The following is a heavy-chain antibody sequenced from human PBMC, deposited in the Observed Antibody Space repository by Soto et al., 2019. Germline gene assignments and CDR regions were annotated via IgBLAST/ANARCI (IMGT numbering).Heavy chain of an antibody. V-gene: IGHV4-34*01. CDR3: ARLRWEQPWVFDY. J-gene: IGHJ4*02. CDR1: GGSFSGYY. Sequence: SETLSLTCAVYGGSFSGYYWSWIHQPPVKGLEWIGEINHSGGTNYNPSLKSRVTISVDTSKNQFSLKLSSVTAADTAVFYCARLRWEQPWVFDYWGQGTLVTVSS. D-gene: IGHD1-26*01. CDR2: INHSGGT.